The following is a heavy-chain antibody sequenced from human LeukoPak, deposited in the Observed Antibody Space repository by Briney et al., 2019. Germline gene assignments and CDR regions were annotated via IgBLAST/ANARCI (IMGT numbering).Heavy chain of an antibody. V-gene: IGHV4-59*01. D-gene: IGHD3-10*01. Sequence: SETLSLTCTVSGGSISSYYWSWIRQPPGKGLEWIGYIYYSGSTNYNPSLKSRVTISVDTSKNQFPLKLSSVTAADTAVYYCACPLWFGDLPGAFDIWGQGTMVTVSS. J-gene: IGHJ3*02. CDR3: ACPLWFGDLPGAFDI. CDR1: GGSISSYY. CDR2: IYYSGST.